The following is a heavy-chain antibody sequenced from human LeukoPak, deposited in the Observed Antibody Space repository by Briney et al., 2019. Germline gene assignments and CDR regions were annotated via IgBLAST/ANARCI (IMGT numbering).Heavy chain of an antibody. CDR1: GSPFSAYE. V-gene: IGHV3-48*03. D-gene: IGHD3-22*01. Sequence: GGSLRLSCAASGSPFSAYEMNWVRQPPGRGLEWVAYIAGSDTTTYYAHSVKGHFTIFRDNAKNSLYLQMNSLRAEDTALYYCMTLGYHIDSWGQGPLVTVSS. CDR2: IAGSDTTT. J-gene: IGHJ4*02. CDR3: MTLGYHIDS.